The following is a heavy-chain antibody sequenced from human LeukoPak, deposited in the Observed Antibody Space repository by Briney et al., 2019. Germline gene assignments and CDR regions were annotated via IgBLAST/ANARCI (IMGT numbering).Heavy chain of an antibody. D-gene: IGHD3-3*01. CDR2: IHYIGNT. CDR1: GYSIGTSGYC. CDR3: ARVRDDYFFCY. J-gene: IGHJ4*02. V-gene: IGHV4-31*03. Sequence: SETLSLTCTVSGYSIGTSGYCWVCMPQGPGTGLDWIACIHYIGNTYYNPSLESRVTMSVDTSSNQYSLNVASVTAADTAVYYCARVRDDYFFCYWGQGILVTVSS.